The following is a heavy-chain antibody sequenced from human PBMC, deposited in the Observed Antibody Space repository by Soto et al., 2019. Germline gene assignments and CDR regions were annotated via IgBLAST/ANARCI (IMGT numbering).Heavy chain of an antibody. CDR3: ARYSSTWSLGD. J-gene: IGHJ4*02. CDR2: INHSGST. V-gene: IGHV4-34*01. Sequence: QVQLQQWGAGLLKPSESLSLTCAVYGGSFSGYYWSWMRQPPGRGLEWIGEINHSGSTNSNPSLKSRVTISVDTSKNQFSLKLTSVTAADTAVYYCARYSSTWSLGDWGQGTLVTVSS. CDR1: GGSFSGYY. D-gene: IGHD6-13*01.